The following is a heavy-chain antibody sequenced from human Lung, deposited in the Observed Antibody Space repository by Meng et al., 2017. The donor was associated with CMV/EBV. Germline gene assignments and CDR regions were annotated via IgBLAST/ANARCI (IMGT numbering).Heavy chain of an antibody. V-gene: IGHV4-31*03. J-gene: IGHJ5*02. CDR3: ARASYGSGSPLGESWFDP. D-gene: IGHD3-10*01. CDR2: IHSSGST. CDR1: GGSTSSCGYY. Sequence: VQLREAGPGLVRPAQTPPLTCTVSGGSTSSCGYYWSWIRQHPGKGLEWIGYIHSSGSTYYNTSLRSRLTISVDTSKNQFSLKLSSVTAADTAVYYCARASYGSGSPLGESWFDPWGQGTLVTVSS.